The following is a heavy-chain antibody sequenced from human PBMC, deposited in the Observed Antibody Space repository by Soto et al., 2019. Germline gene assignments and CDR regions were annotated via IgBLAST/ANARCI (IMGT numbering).Heavy chain of an antibody. CDR2: IYYSGST. D-gene: IGHD3-22*01. CDR3: ARDYMYYYDSSGYGPTYYYYGMDV. V-gene: IGHV4-59*01. J-gene: IGHJ6*02. CDR1: GGSISSYY. Sequence: PSETLSLTCTVSGGSISSYYWSWIRQPSGKGLEWIGYIYYSGSTNHNPSLKSRVTISVDTSKNQFSLKLSSVTAADTAVYYCARDYMYYYDSSGYGPTYYYYGMDVWGQGTTVTVSS.